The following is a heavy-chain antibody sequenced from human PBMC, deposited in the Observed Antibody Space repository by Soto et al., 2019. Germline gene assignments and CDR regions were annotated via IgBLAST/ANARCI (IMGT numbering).Heavy chain of an antibody. CDR1: GFTFSSYG. CDR2: IWYDGSNK. Sequence: PGGSLRLSCATSGFTFSSYGMHWVRQAPGKGLEWVAVIWYDGSNKYYADSVKGRFTISRDNSKNTLYLQMNSLRAEDTAVYYCARDGFNDFWSGPGFFDYWGQGTLVTVSS. J-gene: IGHJ4*02. V-gene: IGHV3-33*01. D-gene: IGHD3-3*01. CDR3: ARDGFNDFWSGPGFFDY.